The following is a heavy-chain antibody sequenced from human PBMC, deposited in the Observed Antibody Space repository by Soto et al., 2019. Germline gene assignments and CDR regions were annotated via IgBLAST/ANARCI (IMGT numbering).Heavy chain of an antibody. Sequence: QVQLVESGGGVVQPGRSLRLSCAASGFTFSSNGMHWVRQAPGKGLEWVALIWYDGNNKFYADSVQGRFTISRDNSKNTLYLQMNSLRAEDTAVYYCARAPRYCSSDSCSSWLDPWGQGTLVTVSS. CDR2: IWYDGNNK. D-gene: IGHD2-2*01. J-gene: IGHJ5*02. V-gene: IGHV3-33*01. CDR3: ARAPRYCSSDSCSSWLDP. CDR1: GFTFSSNG.